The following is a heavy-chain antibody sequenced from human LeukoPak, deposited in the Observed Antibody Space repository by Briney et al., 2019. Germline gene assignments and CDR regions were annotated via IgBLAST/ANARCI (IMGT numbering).Heavy chain of an antibody. CDR2: VSWNSGSI. V-gene: IGHV3-9*01. D-gene: IGHD3-9*01. CDR1: GFTFDDYA. Sequence: GRSLRLSCAASGFTFDDYAMHWVRQAPGKGLEWVSGVSWNSGSIGYADSVKGRFTISRDNAKNSLYLQMNSLRAEGTALYYCAKDISSGGYYDILTGPDYWGQGTLVTVSS. CDR3: AKDISSGGYYDILTGPDY. J-gene: IGHJ4*02.